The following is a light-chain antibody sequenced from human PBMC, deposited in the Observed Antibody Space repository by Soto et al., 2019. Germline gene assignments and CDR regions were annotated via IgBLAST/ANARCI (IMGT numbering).Light chain of an antibody. J-gene: IGLJ1*01. CDR2: DVS. CDR1: SIDVGGYNY. CDR3: SSYTSSSTS. V-gene: IGLV2-14*01. Sequence: QSVLTQPASVSGSPGQSITLSCTGTSIDVGGYNYVSWYQQHPGKAPKLMIYDVSNRPSGVSNRFSGSKSGNTASLTISGLQAEDEADYYSSSYTSSSTSFGTGTKVTVL.